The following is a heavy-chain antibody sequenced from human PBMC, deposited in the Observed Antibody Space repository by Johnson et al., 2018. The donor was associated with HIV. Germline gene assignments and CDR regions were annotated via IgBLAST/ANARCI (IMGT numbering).Heavy chain of an antibody. CDR1: GFTFDDYA. CDR3: AREIGGSYYRDAFDI. J-gene: IGHJ3*02. D-gene: IGHD1-26*01. CDR2: ISWNSGSI. V-gene: IGHV3-9*01. Sequence: VLLVESGGGLVQPGRSLRLSCAASGFTFDDYAMHWVRQAPGKGLEWVSGISWNSGSIGYADSVKGRFTISRDNAKNSLYLQMNSLRAEDTAVYYCAREIGGSYYRDAFDIWGQGTMVTVSS.